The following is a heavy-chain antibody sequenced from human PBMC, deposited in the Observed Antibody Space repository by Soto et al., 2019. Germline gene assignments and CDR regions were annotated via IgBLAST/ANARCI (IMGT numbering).Heavy chain of an antibody. J-gene: IGHJ4*02. V-gene: IGHV1-18*01. CDR2: ISAYNGNT. CDR1: GYTVTSYG. D-gene: IGHD6-13*01. CDR3: ARDFEVSGNIAAAGVDY. Sequence: AXVKVSCKASGYTVTSYGIRWVRQAPGQWLEWMGWISAYNGNTNYAQKLQGRVTMTTDTSTSTAYMELRSLRSDDTAVYYCARDFEVSGNIAAAGVDYWGQGTLVTVSS.